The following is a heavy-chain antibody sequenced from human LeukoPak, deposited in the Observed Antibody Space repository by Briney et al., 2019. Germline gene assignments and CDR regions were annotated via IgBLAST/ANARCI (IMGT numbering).Heavy chain of an antibody. CDR1: GYTFTSYY. V-gene: IGHV1-46*01. J-gene: IGHJ5*02. CDR2: INPSGGST. D-gene: IGHD3-10*01. CDR3: ARGPGGLGWFDP. Sequence: ASVKVSCKASGYTFTSYYMHWVRQAPGQGLEWMGIINPSGGSTSYAQKFQGRVTMTRDMSTSTVYMELSSLRSEDTAVYCCARGPGGLGWFDPWGQGTLVTVSS.